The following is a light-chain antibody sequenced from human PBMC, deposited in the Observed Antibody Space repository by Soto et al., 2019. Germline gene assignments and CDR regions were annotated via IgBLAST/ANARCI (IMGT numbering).Light chain of an antibody. CDR1: QSVSSN. CDR3: QQDNNLPPRGT. CDR2: GAS. J-gene: IGKJ1*01. V-gene: IGKV3-15*01. Sequence: EIVMTQSPATLSVSPGERATLSCRASQSVSSNLAWYQQKPGQDPRLLIYGASTRATGIPARFSGSGSGTEFTLTISSLQSEDFAVYYCQQDNNLPPRGTFGQGTKVEIK.